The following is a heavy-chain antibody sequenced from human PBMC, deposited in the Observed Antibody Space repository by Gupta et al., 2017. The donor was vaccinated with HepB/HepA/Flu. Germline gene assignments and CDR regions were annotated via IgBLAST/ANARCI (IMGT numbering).Heavy chain of an antibody. Sequence: EVQLVESGGGLVKPGGSLRLSCAASGFTFSSYSMNWVRQAPGKGLEWVSSISSSSSYIYYADSVKGRFTISRDNAKNSLYLQMNSLRAEDTAVYYCARVGGICSGGSCYQDQKYNWFDPWGQGTLVTVSS. CDR2: ISSSSSYI. V-gene: IGHV3-21*01. CDR1: GFTFSSYS. D-gene: IGHD2-15*01. CDR3: ARVGGICSGGSCYQDQKYNWFDP. J-gene: IGHJ5*02.